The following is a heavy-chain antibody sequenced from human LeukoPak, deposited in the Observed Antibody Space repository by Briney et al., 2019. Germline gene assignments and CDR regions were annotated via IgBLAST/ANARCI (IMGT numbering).Heavy chain of an antibody. CDR3: ARDVGIAAATPGGGY. Sequence: GGSLRLSCAASGFTFSSYWMSWVRQAPGKGLEWVANIKQDGSEKYYVDSVKGRFTISSDNAKNSLYLQMNSLRAEDTAVYYCARDVGIAAATPGGGYWGQGTLVTVSS. V-gene: IGHV3-7*01. J-gene: IGHJ4*02. CDR2: IKQDGSEK. D-gene: IGHD6-13*01. CDR1: GFTFSSYW.